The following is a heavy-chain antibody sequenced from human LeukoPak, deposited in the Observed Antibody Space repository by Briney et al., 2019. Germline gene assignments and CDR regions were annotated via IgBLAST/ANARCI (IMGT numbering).Heavy chain of an antibody. CDR3: SAYDPSDYYGMDV. Sequence: GGSLRLSCTASEFTFGDYAMTWVRQAPGKGLEWVGFIRSRAYGGTTEFAASVKDRFIISRDDSKSIAYLQMNSLKTEDTAVYYCSAYDPSDYYGMDVWGQGTRVTVS. D-gene: IGHD5-12*01. CDR2: IRSRAYGGTT. V-gene: IGHV3-49*04. J-gene: IGHJ6*02. CDR1: EFTFGDYA.